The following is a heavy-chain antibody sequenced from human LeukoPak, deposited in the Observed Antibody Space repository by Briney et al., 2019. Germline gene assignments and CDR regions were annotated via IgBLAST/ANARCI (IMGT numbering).Heavy chain of an antibody. J-gene: IGHJ4*02. Sequence: GRSLRLSCAASGFTFSSRGMHWVRQAPGKGLDWVAGIWYDGSKSFYADSVKGRFTISRDNSKNTLYLQMNSLRAEDTAVYHCARDLSFGSGSNWGQGTLVTVSS. D-gene: IGHD3-10*01. CDR2: IWYDGSKS. CDR1: GFTFSSRG. CDR3: ARDLSFGSGSN. V-gene: IGHV3-33*01.